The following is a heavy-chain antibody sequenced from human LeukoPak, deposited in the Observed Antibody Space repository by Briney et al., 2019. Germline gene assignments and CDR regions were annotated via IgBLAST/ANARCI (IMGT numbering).Heavy chain of an antibody. CDR1: GFTFGSYA. Sequence: GGSLRLSCAASGFTFGSYAMSWVRQAPGKGLEWVSAISGSGGSTYYADSVKGRFTISRDNSKNTLYLQMNSLRAEDTAVYYCAKDVRWGDVVVVPPAVWGQGTLVTVSS. D-gene: IGHD2-2*01. J-gene: IGHJ4*02. CDR2: ISGSGGST. V-gene: IGHV3-23*01. CDR3: AKDVRWGDVVVVPPAV.